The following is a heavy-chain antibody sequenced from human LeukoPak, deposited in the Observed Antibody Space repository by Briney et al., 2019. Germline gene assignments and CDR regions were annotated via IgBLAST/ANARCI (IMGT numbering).Heavy chain of an antibody. D-gene: IGHD5-24*01. CDR3: ARRGDGYNYFDY. Sequence: SETLSLTCTVSGGSISSYYWSWIRQPPGKGLEWIGYIYYSGSTNYNPSLKSRVTISIDTSKNQFSLKLTSVTAADTAVHYCARRGDGYNYFDYWGQGTLVTVSS. V-gene: IGHV4-59*08. CDR1: GGSISSYY. J-gene: IGHJ4*02. CDR2: IYYSGST.